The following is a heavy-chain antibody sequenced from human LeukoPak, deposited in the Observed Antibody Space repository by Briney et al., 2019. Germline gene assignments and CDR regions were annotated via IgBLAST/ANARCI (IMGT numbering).Heavy chain of an antibody. CDR1: GGSISSGGYY. J-gene: IGHJ5*02. CDR2: IYYSGST. CDR3: ARHRYSSGWPRSHWFDP. D-gene: IGHD6-19*01. V-gene: IGHV4-31*03. Sequence: SETLSLTCTVSGGSISSGGYYWSWIRQHPGKGLEWIGYIYYSGSTYYNPSLKSRVTISVDTSKNQFSLKLSSVTAADTAVYYCARHRYSSGWPRSHWFDPWGQGTLVTVSS.